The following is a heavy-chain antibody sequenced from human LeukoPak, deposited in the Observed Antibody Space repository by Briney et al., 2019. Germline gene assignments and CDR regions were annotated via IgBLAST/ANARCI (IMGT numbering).Heavy chain of an antibody. Sequence: SETLSLTCTVSGGSISSYYWSWLRQPPGKGLEWIGYIYYSGSTNYNPSLKSRVTISVDTSKNQFSLKLSSVTAADTAVYYCAMSREGIEALIVFDYWGQGTLVTVSS. D-gene: IGHD2-21*01. J-gene: IGHJ4*02. CDR1: GGSISSYY. CDR3: AMSREGIEALIVFDY. V-gene: IGHV4-59*01. CDR2: IYYSGST.